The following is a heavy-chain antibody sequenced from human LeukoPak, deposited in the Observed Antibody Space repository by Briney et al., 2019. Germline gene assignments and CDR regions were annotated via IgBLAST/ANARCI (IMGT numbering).Heavy chain of an antibody. CDR3: TTAWASSSWYPGWFDP. J-gene: IGHJ5*02. CDR1: GFTFSNAW. CDR2: IKSKTDGGTT. Sequence: PGGSLRLSCAASGFTFSNAWMSWVRQAPGKGLEWVGRIKSKTDGGTTDYAAPVKGRFTISRDDSKNTLYLQMNSLKTEDTAVYYCTTAWASSSWYPGWFDPWGQGTLVTVSS. V-gene: IGHV3-15*01. D-gene: IGHD6-13*01.